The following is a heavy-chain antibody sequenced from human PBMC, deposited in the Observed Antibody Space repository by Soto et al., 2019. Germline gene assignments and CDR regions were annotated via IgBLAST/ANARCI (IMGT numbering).Heavy chain of an antibody. D-gene: IGHD6-19*01. Sequence: EVQLVDSGGGLVQPGGSLRVSCAASGFTFSSYWMHRVRQAPGKGLVWVSRINSDGSSTSYADSVKGRFTISRDNAKNTLYLQMNSLRAEDTAIYYCARRGAVAGLHYWGQGTLVTVSS. V-gene: IGHV3-74*01. CDR2: INSDGSST. CDR3: ARRGAVAGLHY. CDR1: GFTFSSYW. J-gene: IGHJ4*02.